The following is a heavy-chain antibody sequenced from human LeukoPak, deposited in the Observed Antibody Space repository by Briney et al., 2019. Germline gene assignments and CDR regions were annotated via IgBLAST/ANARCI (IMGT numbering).Heavy chain of an antibody. J-gene: IGHJ4*02. V-gene: IGHV4-59*01. CDR2: IYSSGST. CDR3: ARSGGYSSPQNY. Sequence: SETLSLTCSVSGGSISSFYWSWIRQPPGKGLEWVGYIYSSGSTNYNSSLKSRVTISVDASKNQFSLKLSSVTAADTAVYYCARSGGYSSPQNYWGQGTLVTVSS. D-gene: IGHD6-19*01. CDR1: GGSISSFY.